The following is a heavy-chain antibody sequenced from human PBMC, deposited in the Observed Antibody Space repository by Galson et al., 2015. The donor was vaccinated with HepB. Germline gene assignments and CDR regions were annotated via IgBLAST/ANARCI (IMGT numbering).Heavy chain of an antibody. CDR3: AKTVRDWDWYFDL. CDR1: GFTLDSYG. V-gene: IGHV3-23*01. D-gene: IGHD3-9*01. J-gene: IGHJ2*01. CDR2: ISGSDGSP. Sequence: SLRLSCAVSGFTLDSYGMTWVRQAPGKGLEWVPVISGSDGSPYYADSVKGRFTISRDKSRNTLYLQLNRLRVEDTAKYYCAKTVRDWDWYFDLWGRGTLVTVSS.